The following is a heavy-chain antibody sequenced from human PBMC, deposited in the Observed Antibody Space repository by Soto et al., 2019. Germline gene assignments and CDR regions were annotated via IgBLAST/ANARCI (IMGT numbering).Heavy chain of an antibody. D-gene: IGHD3-3*01. CDR3: AADPETPYDFWSGPYYYYYYYGMDV. CDR1: GFTFTSSA. Sequence: GASVKVSCKASGFTFTSSAVQWVRQARGQRLEWIGWIVVGSGNTNYAQKFQERVTITRDMSTSTAYMELSSLRSEDTAVYYCAADPETPYDFWSGPYYYYYYYGMDVWGQGTTVTVSS. V-gene: IGHV1-58*01. J-gene: IGHJ6*02. CDR2: IVVGSGNT.